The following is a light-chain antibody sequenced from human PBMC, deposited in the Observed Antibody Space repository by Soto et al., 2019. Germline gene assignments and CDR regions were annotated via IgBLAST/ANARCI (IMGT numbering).Light chain of an antibody. CDR1: SSNIGTNT. CDR2: SND. CDR3: ATWDDSLNGVV. Sequence: QSVLTQPPSASGTPGQRVSISCSGGSSNIGTNTVNWYQHLPGTAPKLLIFSNDERPSGVPDRFSGSKSGTSASLAISELQSDDEADYYCATWDDSLNGVVFGGGTKLTV. J-gene: IGLJ2*01. V-gene: IGLV1-44*01.